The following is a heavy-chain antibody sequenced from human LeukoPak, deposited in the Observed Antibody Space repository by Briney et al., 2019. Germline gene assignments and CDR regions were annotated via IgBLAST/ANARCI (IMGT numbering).Heavy chain of an antibody. V-gene: IGHV3-21*01. CDR2: ISSSSRYI. J-gene: IGHJ5*02. CDR3: ARYVVVPATAFDP. D-gene: IGHD2-2*01. CDR1: GFTFSSYR. Sequence: GGSLRLSCAASGFTFSSYRMNWVRQAPGKGLELVSSISSSSRYIYYADSVKGRFTISRDNAKNSLYLQMNSLRAEDTAVYYCARYVVVPATAFDPWGQGTLVTVSS.